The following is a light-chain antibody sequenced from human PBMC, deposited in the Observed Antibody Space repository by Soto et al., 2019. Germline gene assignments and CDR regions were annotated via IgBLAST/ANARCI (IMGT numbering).Light chain of an antibody. V-gene: IGLV2-14*01. CDR1: SSDVGGYNY. J-gene: IGLJ1*01. CDR3: SSYTSSSTYV. Sequence: LTQPASVSGSPGQSITISCTGTSSDVGGYNYVSWYQQYPGKAPKLMIYDVSNRPSGVSNRFSGSKSGNTASLTISGLQAEDEADYYCSSYTSSSTYVFGTGTKVTVL. CDR2: DVS.